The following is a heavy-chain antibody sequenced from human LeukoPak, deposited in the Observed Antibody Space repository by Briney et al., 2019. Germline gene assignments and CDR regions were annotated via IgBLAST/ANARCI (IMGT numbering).Heavy chain of an antibody. CDR2: IIPIFGTA. Sequence: ASVEVSCKASGGTFSSYAISWVRQAPGQGLEWMGGIIPIFGTANYAQKFQGRVTITADESTSTAYMEPSSLRSEDTAVYYCARQSYCSSTSCYAGDYWGQGTLVTVSS. CDR1: GGTFSSYA. CDR3: ARQSYCSSTSCYAGDY. J-gene: IGHJ4*02. V-gene: IGHV1-69*13. D-gene: IGHD2-2*01.